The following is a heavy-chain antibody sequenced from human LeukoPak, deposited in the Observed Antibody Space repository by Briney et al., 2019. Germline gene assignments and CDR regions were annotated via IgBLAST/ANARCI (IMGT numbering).Heavy chain of an antibody. J-gene: IGHJ4*02. CDR1: GFTFSSYA. D-gene: IGHD3-22*01. CDR2: ISGSGGST. Sequence: PGGSLRLSCAASGFTFSSYAMSWVRQTPGKGLEWVSAISGSGGSTYYADSVKGRFTISRDNSKNTLYLQMNSLRAEDTAVYYCAKDPYYYDSSGPPDYWGQGTLVTVSS. CDR3: AKDPYYYDSSGPPDY. V-gene: IGHV3-23*01.